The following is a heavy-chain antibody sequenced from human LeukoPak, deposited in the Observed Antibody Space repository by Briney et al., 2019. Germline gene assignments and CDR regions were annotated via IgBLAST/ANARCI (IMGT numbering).Heavy chain of an antibody. CDR3: ARAPGSAYNAYYFDY. J-gene: IGHJ4*02. CDR1: GASISSGGYF. V-gene: IGHV4-31*03. D-gene: IGHD1-1*01. CDR2: FFYSGTT. Sequence: SETLSLTCTVSGASISSGGYFWGWIRQHPWKGLEWMGYFFYSGTTYYNPSLKSRVTISVDTSKNQISLKLSSVTAADTAVYYCARAPGSAYNAYYFDYWGQGTLVTVSS.